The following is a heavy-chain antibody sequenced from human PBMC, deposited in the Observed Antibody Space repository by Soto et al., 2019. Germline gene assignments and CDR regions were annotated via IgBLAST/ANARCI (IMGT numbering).Heavy chain of an antibody. CDR2: MNHSGSA. Sequence: SETLSLTCTVYGGSFSGYYWIWIRQPPGKGLEWIGEMNHSGSANYNPSLKSRVTISVDTSKNQVSLNVSSVTAADTAVYYCARGPIATTNYWGQGTLVTVSS. CDR3: ARGPIATTNY. V-gene: IGHV4-34*01. J-gene: IGHJ4*02. CDR1: GGSFSGYY. D-gene: IGHD5-12*01.